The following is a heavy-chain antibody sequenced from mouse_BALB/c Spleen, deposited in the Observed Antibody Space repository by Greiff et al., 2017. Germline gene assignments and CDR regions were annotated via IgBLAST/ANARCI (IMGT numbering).Heavy chain of an antibody. J-gene: IGHJ4*01. CDR3: ARSGDGYP. V-gene: IGHV1-63*02. CDR1: GYTFTNSW. D-gene: IGHD2-3*01. CDR2: IYPGGGYT. Sequence: VKLMESGAELVRPGTSVKISCKASGYTFTNSWLGWVKQRPGHGLEWIGDIYPGGGYTNYNEKFKGKATLTADTSSSTAYMQLSSLTSEDSAVYFCARSGDGYPWGQGTSVTVSS.